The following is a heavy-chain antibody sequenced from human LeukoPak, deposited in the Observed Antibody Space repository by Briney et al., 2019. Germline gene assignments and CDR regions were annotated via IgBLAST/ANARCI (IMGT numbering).Heavy chain of an antibody. CDR3: VRDYENLTGSKTRFHY. CDR1: GFTFSSYG. CDR2: IRYDGSNK. V-gene: IGHV3-30*02. J-gene: IGHJ4*02. D-gene: IGHD3-9*01. Sequence: PGGSLRLSCAASGFTFSSYGMHWVRQAPGKGLEGVAFIRYDGSNKYYADSVKGRFTISRDNSKNTLYLQMNSLRAEDTAVYYCVRDYENLTGSKTRFHYWGQGTLVTVSS.